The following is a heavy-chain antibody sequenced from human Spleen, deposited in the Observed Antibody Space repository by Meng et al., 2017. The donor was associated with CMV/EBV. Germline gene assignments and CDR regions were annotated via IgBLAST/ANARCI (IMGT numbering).Heavy chain of an antibody. D-gene: IGHD2-2*01. Sequence: ASVKVSCKASGYTFTGYYMHWVRQAPGQGLEWMGWINPNSGGTIYAQKFQGRVTMTRDTSISTAYMELSRLRSDDTAVYYCAREREYCSSTSCSYYYYGMDVWGQGTTVTVSS. CDR2: INPNSGGT. CDR3: AREREYCSSTSCSYYYYGMDV. CDR1: GYTFTGYY. J-gene: IGHJ6*02. V-gene: IGHV1-2*02.